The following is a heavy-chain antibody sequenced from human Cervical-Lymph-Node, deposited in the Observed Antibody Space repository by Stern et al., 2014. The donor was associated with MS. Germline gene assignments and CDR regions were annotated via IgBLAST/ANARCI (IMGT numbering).Heavy chain of an antibody. CDR2: IYYTGST. CDR3: ARLAASSSGPFDF. J-gene: IGHJ4*02. Sequence: VQLVESGPGLVKPSETLSLTCSVSGTSTISNYWRWFRQSPGKGLAWIGNIYYTGSTNYNPSLKSRVTMSVDTSKNQFSVKVTSVTAADTAVYYCARLAASSSGPFDFWGQGTLVTVSS. CDR1: GTSTISNY. V-gene: IGHV4-59*01. D-gene: IGHD3-22*01.